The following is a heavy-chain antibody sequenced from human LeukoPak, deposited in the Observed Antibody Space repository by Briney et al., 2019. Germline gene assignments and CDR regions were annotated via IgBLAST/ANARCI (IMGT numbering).Heavy chain of an antibody. Sequence: GGSLRLSCAASGFTFSNYWMSWVRQAPGKGLEWVANIKQDGSEIYYVDSVKGRFTISRDNAKNSLYLQMNSLRAEDTAVYYCATGKRTRDLDYWGQGTLVTVSS. D-gene: IGHD3/OR15-3a*01. CDR1: GFTFSNYW. CDR2: IKQDGSEI. J-gene: IGHJ4*02. CDR3: ATGKRTRDLDY. V-gene: IGHV3-7*01.